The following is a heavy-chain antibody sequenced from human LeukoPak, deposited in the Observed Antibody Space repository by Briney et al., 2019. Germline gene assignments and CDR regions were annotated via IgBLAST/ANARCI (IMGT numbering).Heavy chain of an antibody. CDR3: ARDRPKWLRLDYYYYMDV. D-gene: IGHD5-12*01. V-gene: IGHV4-61*02. CDR2: IYTSGST. Sequence: PSETLSLTCTVSGGSISSGSYYWSWIRQPAGKGLEWIGRIYTSGSTNYNPSLKSRVTISVDTSKNQFSLKLSSVTAADTAVYYCARDRPKWLRLDYYYYMDVWGKGTTVTISS. CDR1: GGSISSGSYY. J-gene: IGHJ6*03.